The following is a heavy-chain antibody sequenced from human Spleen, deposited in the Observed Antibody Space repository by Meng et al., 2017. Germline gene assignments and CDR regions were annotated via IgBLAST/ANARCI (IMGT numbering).Heavy chain of an antibody. CDR3: VQGTPGRSYCDY. J-gene: IGHJ4*02. Sequence: QVHLLQSGPEVKKPGASVRLSCKASTYAFGTYGTSWVRQAPGQGLEWMGWFVTYRDTYPAPKFQHRVTLTTATLTNTVFMELRSLTPEDTAVYYCVQGTPGRSYCDYWGQGTLVTVSS. V-gene: IGHV1-18*01. CDR2: FVTYRDT. D-gene: IGHD3-10*01. CDR1: TYAFGTYG.